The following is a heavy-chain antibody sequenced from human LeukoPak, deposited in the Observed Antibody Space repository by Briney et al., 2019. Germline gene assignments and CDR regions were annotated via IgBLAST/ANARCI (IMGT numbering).Heavy chain of an antibody. Sequence: GESLKISCKGSGYSFTNYWIGWVRQMPGKGLEWMGIIYPGDSDTRYSPSFQGEVTISADKSISTAYLQWSSLKASDTAMYYCARPVWCSGGSCSIDYWGQGTLVTVSS. D-gene: IGHD2-15*01. CDR1: GYSFTNYW. CDR2: IYPGDSDT. CDR3: ARPVWCSGGSCSIDY. V-gene: IGHV5-51*01. J-gene: IGHJ4*02.